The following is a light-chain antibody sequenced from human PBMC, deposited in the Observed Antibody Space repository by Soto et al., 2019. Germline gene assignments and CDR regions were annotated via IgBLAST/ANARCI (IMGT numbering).Light chain of an antibody. V-gene: IGKV3-20*01. Sequence: EIVLTQSPGTLSLSPVERATLSCRASQSVSSTYLAWYQQKPGQAPRLIIYGASSRATGIPDRFSGSGSGTDFTLTISSLESEDFAVYYCQQYGSSPNTFGQGTRLEI. CDR2: GAS. J-gene: IGKJ5*01. CDR3: QQYGSSPNT. CDR1: QSVSSTY.